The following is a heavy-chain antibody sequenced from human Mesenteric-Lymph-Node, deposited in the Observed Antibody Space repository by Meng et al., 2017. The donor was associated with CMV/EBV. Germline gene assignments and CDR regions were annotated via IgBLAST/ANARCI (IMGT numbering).Heavy chain of an antibody. CDR2: IRYDGSNK. V-gene: IGHV3-30*02. D-gene: IGHD6-6*01. J-gene: IGHJ4*02. Sequence: GGSLRLSCAAYGFTFSAYAIIWVRQAPGKGLEWVAFIRYDGSNKEYADSVKGRFTISRDNSKNTLYLQMNSLRAEDTAVYYCTTSSSSVYWGQGTLVTVSS. CDR3: TTSSSSVY. CDR1: GFTFSAYA.